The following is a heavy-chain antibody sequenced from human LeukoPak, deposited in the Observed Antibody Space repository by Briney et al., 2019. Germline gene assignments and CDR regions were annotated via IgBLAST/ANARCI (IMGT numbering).Heavy chain of an antibody. J-gene: IGHJ4*02. CDR3: AKDTTYYYDSSGDYFDY. Sequence: GGSLRLSCAASGFTFSSYGMHWVRQAPGKGLEWVAFIRYDGSNKYYADSVKGRFTISRDNSKNTLYLQMNSLRAEDTAVYYCAKDTTYYYDSSGDYFDYWGQGTLVTVSS. V-gene: IGHV3-30*02. CDR2: IRYDGSNK. D-gene: IGHD3-22*01. CDR1: GFTFSSYG.